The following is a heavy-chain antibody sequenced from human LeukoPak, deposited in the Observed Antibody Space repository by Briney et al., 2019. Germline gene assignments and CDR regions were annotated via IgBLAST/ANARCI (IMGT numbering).Heavy chain of an antibody. Sequence: GGSLRLSCAPSGFTFSSYSMNWVRQAPGKGLEWFSSISSSSSYIYYADSVKGRFTISRDNAKNSLYLQMNSLRAEDTAVYYCARGIAAVYDYWGQGTLVTVSS. V-gene: IGHV3-21*01. D-gene: IGHD6-13*01. CDR1: GFTFSSYS. CDR3: ARGIAAVYDY. CDR2: ISSSSSYI. J-gene: IGHJ4*02.